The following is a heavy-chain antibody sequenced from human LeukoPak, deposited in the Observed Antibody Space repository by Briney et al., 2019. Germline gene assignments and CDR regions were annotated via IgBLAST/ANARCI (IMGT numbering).Heavy chain of an antibody. V-gene: IGHV3-7*01. CDR3: ASMVRGRYYMDV. Sequence: GGSLRLSCAASGFTFSSYWMSWVRQAPGKGLEWVANIKQDGSEKYYVDSVKGRFTISRDNAKNSLHLQMNSLRAEDTAVYYCASMVRGRYYMDVWGKGTTVTVSS. J-gene: IGHJ6*03. D-gene: IGHD3-10*01. CDR2: IKQDGSEK. CDR1: GFTFSSYW.